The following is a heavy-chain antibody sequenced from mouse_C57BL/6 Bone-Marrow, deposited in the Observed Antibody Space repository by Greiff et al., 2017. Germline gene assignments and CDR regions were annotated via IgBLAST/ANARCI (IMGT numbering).Heavy chain of an antibody. CDR2: ISNGGGST. CDR3: AKQRDYYGNHGDYAMDY. Sequence: EVQVVESGGGLVQPGGSLKLSCAASGFTFSDYYMYWVRQTPEKRLEWVAYISNGGGSTYYPDTVKGRFTISRDNAMNTLYLQMSRLKSEDTAMYYCAKQRDYYGNHGDYAMDYWCQGTSVTVSS. J-gene: IGHJ4*01. D-gene: IGHD2-1*01. V-gene: IGHV5-12*01. CDR1: GFTFSDYY.